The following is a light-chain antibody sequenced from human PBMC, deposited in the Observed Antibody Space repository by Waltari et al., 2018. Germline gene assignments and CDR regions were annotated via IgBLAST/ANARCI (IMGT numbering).Light chain of an antibody. CDR3: ETGGHGTWV. V-gene: IGLV4-69*01. Sequence: QLVLTQSPSASASLGASVKLTCTLSSGHSRNIIAWLPQRPERGPRYLMKVNSDGSHYTGDDIPDRFSGSSSGAERYLTISSLQSEDEADYYCETGGHGTWVFGGGTKLTVL. CDR1: SGHSRNI. CDR2: VNSDGSH. J-gene: IGLJ3*02.